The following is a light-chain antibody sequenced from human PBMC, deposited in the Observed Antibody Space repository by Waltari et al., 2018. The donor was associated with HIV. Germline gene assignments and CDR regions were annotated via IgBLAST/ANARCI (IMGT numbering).Light chain of an antibody. J-gene: IGLJ2*01. Sequence: QPVLPQPPSASGTPGPRVTISCPARRPDLGSHTLTWYRPLPGPAPRLLIYTNNPRPSGVPDRFSGSKSGTSASLVISGLQSEDEADYFCAAWDDSLNGDVVFGGGTKLTVL. CDR2: TNN. CDR3: AAWDDSLNGDVV. CDR1: RPDLGSHT. V-gene: IGLV1-44*01.